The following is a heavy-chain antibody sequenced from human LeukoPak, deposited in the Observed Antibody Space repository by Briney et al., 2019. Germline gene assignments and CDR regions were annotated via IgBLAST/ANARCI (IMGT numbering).Heavy chain of an antibody. CDR3: ARDADTSGHFSWFDS. D-gene: IGHD6-19*01. CDR1: GFTFTHYG. V-gene: IGHV3-33*01. CDR2: VWHDASKE. Sequence: GGSLRLSCAASGFTFTHYGMNWVRQSPGKGLEWVAGVWHDASKEYYADSVKGRFTSFRDNSKNTLYLQMDSLRAEGTAVYYCARDADTSGHFSWFDSWGQGTLVIVSS. J-gene: IGHJ5*01.